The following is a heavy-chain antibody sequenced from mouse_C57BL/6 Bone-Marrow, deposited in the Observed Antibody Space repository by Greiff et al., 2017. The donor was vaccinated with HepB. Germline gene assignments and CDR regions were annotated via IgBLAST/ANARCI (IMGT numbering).Heavy chain of an antibody. CDR3: ARDLGWYYFDY. CDR2: INYDGSST. D-gene: IGHD3-3*01. V-gene: IGHV5-16*01. CDR1: GFTFSDYY. J-gene: IGHJ2*01. Sequence: EVKVVESEGGLVQPGSSMKLSCTASGFTFSDYYMAWVRQVPEKGLEWVANINYDGSSTYYLDSLKSRFIISRDNAKNILYLQMSSLKSEDTATYYCARDLGWYYFDYWGQGTTLTVSS.